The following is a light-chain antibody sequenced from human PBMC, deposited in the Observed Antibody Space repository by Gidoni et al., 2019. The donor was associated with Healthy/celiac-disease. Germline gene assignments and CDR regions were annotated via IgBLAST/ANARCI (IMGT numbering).Light chain of an antibody. CDR2: DAS. V-gene: IGKV1-33*01. CDR3: QQYDNLPRFT. Sequence: DIQMTQSPSSLSASVADRVTITCQASQDISNYLNWYQQKPGKAPKLRIYDASNLETGVPSRFSGSGSGTDFTFTISSLKPEDIEKYYCQQYDNLPRFTCGPGTKVDIK. J-gene: IGKJ3*01. CDR1: QDISNY.